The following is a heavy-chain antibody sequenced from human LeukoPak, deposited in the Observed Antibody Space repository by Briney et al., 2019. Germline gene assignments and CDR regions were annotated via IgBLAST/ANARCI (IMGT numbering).Heavy chain of an antibody. Sequence: PGGSLRLSCVASGFTFSTYGMSWVRQAPGKGLVWVSRINSDGSSTSYADSVKGRFTISRDNAKNTLYLQMNSLRAEDTAVYYCARGSHSSGYYTYYFDYWGRGTLVTVSS. D-gene: IGHD3-22*01. CDR3: ARGSHSSGYYTYYFDY. CDR2: INSDGSST. CDR1: GFTFSTYG. V-gene: IGHV3-74*01. J-gene: IGHJ4*02.